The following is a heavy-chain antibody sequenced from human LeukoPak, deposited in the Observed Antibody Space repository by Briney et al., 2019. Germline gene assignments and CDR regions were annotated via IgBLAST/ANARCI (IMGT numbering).Heavy chain of an antibody. V-gene: IGHV3-49*04. J-gene: IGHJ4*02. D-gene: IGHD3-3*01. Sequence: GGSLRLSCIASGFTLGDCAMSWVRQAPGKGLEWVGFIRGKTYVGTTEYAASVKGRFTISRDDSKSIAYLQVNSLRAEDMALYYCAKGALDTIFGVVGYYFDYWGQGTLVTVSS. CDR2: IRGKTYVGTT. CDR1: GFTLGDCA. CDR3: AKGALDTIFGVVGYYFDY.